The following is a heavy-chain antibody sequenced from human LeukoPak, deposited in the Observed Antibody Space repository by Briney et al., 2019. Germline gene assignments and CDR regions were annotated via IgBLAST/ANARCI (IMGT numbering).Heavy chain of an antibody. Sequence: SETLSLTCTVSGGSISGYYWSWIRQPPGKGLEWIGYIYYSGSTNYNPSLKSRVTMSVDTSKNQFSLKLSSVTAADTAVYYCARDRKGWFDPWGQGTLVTVSS. J-gene: IGHJ5*02. CDR2: IYYSGST. CDR3: ARDRKGWFDP. V-gene: IGHV4-59*12. CDR1: GGSISGYY.